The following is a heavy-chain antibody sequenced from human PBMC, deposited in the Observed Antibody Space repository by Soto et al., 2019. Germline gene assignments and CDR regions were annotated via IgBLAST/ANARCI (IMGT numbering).Heavy chain of an antibody. CDR3: AHTWGLPFDY. Sequence: QITLKESGPTLVKPTQTLTLTCTYSGFSLRTTGVGVGWIRQPPGKALEWLGIIYWDDDKRYSPSLKSRLTLTSDISKIQVVLTMTNMGPVDTATYFCAHTWGLPFDYWGPGNLVIVSS. D-gene: IGHD3-16*01. V-gene: IGHV2-5*02. CDR2: IYWDDDK. CDR1: GFSLRTTGVG. J-gene: IGHJ4*02.